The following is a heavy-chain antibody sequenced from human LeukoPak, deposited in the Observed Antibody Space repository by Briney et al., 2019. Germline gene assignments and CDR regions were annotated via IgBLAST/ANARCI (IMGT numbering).Heavy chain of an antibody. CDR1: GFTVRDGY. J-gene: IGHJ4*02. Sequence: GGSLRLSCAASGFTVRDGYMSWVRQAPGKRLEWVANIKQDGSEKYYVDSVKGRFTISRDNAKNSLYLQMNSLRAEDTAVYYCARDRHGYNYGLFDYWGQGTLVTVSS. V-gene: IGHV3-7*01. CDR2: IKQDGSEK. D-gene: IGHD5-24*01. CDR3: ARDRHGYNYGLFDY.